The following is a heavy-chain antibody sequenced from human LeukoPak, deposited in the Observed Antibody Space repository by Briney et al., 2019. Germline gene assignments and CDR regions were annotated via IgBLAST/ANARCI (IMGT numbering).Heavy chain of an antibody. CDR1: GGSISSSSYY. CDR3: AIQKGGYRTGYFDY. V-gene: IGHV4-39*01. CDR2: IYYSGST. D-gene: IGHD7-27*01. Sequence: PSETLSLTCTVSGGSISSSSYYWGWIRQPPGKGLEWIGSIYYSGSTYYNPSLKSRVTISVDTSKNQFSLKLSSVTAADTAVYYCAIQKGGYRTGYFDYWGQGTLVTVSS. J-gene: IGHJ4*02.